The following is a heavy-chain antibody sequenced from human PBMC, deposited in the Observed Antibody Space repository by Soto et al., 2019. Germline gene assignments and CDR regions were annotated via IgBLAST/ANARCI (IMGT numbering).Heavy chain of an antibody. CDR2: INPNSGGT. CDR1: GYTFTGYY. V-gene: IGHV1-2*02. Sequence: ASLKVSCKASGYTFTGYYMHWVRQAPGQGLEWMGWINPNSGGTNYAQKFQGRVTMTRDTSISTAYMELSRLRSDDTAVYYCARAPGITGTGMDVWGQGTTVTVSS. D-gene: IGHD1-20*01. J-gene: IGHJ6*02. CDR3: ARAPGITGTGMDV.